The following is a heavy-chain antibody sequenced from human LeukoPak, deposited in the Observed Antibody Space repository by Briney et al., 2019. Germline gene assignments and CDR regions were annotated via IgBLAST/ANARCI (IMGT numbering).Heavy chain of an antibody. CDR1: GGSINNYY. CDR2: IYTSGST. D-gene: IGHD5-24*01. Sequence: KSSETLSLTCTVSGGSINNYYWSWIRQPAGKGLEWIGRIYTSGSTNYNPSLKSRVTMSVDTSKKQFSLKLSSVTAADTAVYYCAREVVEMATITAGFDYWGQGTLVTVSS. CDR3: AREVVEMATITAGFDY. J-gene: IGHJ4*02. V-gene: IGHV4-4*07.